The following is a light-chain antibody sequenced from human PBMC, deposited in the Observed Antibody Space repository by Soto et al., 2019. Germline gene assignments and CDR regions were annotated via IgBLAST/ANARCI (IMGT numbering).Light chain of an antibody. CDR1: SSDVGGSNF. CDR3: VSYTSSTTYV. J-gene: IGLJ1*01. V-gene: IGLV2-14*03. Sequence: QPASVSDSPGQSITISCTGTSSDVGGSNFVSWYQQHPGKPPKLIIYDVANRPSGVSNRFSGSKSGSTASLIISRLQTEDEADYYCVSYTSSTTYVFGTGTKVTVL. CDR2: DVA.